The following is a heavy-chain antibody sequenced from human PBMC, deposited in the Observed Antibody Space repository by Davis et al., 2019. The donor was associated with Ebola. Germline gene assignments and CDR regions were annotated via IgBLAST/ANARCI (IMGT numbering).Heavy chain of an antibody. CDR2: IYPGDSDV. CDR3: ARPAASVGLEELDY. Sequence: GESLKISCQGSGYSFTNFWIAWVRQMPGKGLEWMGIIYPGDSDVTYSPSFQGQVTFSVDKSINTAYLQWSSLKASDTAIYYCARPAASVGLEELDYWGQGTLLTVSS. V-gene: IGHV5-51*01. CDR1: GYSFTNFW. D-gene: IGHD6-13*01. J-gene: IGHJ4*02.